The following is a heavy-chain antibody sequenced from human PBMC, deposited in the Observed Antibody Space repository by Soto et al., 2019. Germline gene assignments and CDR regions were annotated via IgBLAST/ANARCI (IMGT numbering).Heavy chain of an antibody. D-gene: IGHD3-16*02. J-gene: IGHJ4*02. V-gene: IGHV1-69*02. Sequence: QVQLVQSGAEVKKPGSSVKVSCKASGGAFSSYTISWVRQAPGQGLEWMGRIIPILGIANYAQKFQGRVTITADKSTSTAYMELSSLRSEDTAVYYCASRGVITFGGVIGPFDYWGQGTLVTVSS. CDR2: IIPILGIA. CDR3: ASRGVITFGGVIGPFDY. CDR1: GGAFSSYT.